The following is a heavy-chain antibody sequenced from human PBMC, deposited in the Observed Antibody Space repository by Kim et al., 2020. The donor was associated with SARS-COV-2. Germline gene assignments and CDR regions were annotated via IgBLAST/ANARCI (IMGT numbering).Heavy chain of an antibody. CDR3: ARHGVYYSSHHGAFDI. V-gene: IGHV4-39*01. D-gene: IGHD3-22*01. CDR1: GGSISSSSYY. Sequence: SETLSLTCTVSGGSISSSSYYWGWIRQPPGKGLEWIGSIYYSGSTYYNPSLKSRVTISVDTSKNQFSLKLSSVTAADTAVYYCARHGVYYSSHHGAFDILGQGAKVTVSS. J-gene: IGHJ3*02. CDR2: IYYSGST.